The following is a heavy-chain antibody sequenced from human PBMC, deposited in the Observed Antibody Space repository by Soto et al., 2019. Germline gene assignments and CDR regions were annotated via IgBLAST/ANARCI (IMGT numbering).Heavy chain of an antibody. J-gene: IGHJ5*02. CDR2: IYHGGST. CDR1: GYSSSSTRW. D-gene: IGHD3-22*01. CDR3: ARIGKFYYYDNRGLPFDP. V-gene: IGHV4-4*02. Sequence: PSETPSITCTVSGYSSSSTRWGSWVHQSPAKGLEWIGDIYHGGSTNYNPSLKSRVTISIDKSKNQFSLKLKSVTAADTAVYFCARIGKFYYYDNRGLPFDPWGQGTLVTVS.